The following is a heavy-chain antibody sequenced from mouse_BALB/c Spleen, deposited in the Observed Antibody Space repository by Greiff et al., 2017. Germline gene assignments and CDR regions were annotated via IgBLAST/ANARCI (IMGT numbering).Heavy chain of an antibody. Sequence: EVQVVESGGGLVKPGGSLKLSCAASGFTFSDYYMYWVRQTPEKRLEWVATVSDGGSYTYYPDSVKGRFTISRDNAKNNLYLQMSSLKSEDTAMYYCARGDGYYGKGAMDYWGQGTSVTVSS. D-gene: IGHD2-3*01. V-gene: IGHV5-4*02. J-gene: IGHJ4*01. CDR2: VSDGGSYT. CDR3: ARGDGYYGKGAMDY. CDR1: GFTFSDYY.